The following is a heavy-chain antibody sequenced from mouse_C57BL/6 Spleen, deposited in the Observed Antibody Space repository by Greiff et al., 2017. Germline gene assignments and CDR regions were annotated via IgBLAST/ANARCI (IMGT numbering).Heavy chain of an antibody. CDR3: AAGSSYWFAY. D-gene: IGHD1-1*01. Sequence: EVKLVESGGGLVKPGGSLKLSCAASGFTFSDYGMHWVRQAPEKGLEWVAYISSGSSTIYYAATVKGRFTISRDHAKNTLFLQMTSLRSEDTAMYYCAAGSSYWFAYWGQGTLVTVSA. CDR2: ISSGSSTI. V-gene: IGHV5-17*01. J-gene: IGHJ3*01. CDR1: GFTFSDYG.